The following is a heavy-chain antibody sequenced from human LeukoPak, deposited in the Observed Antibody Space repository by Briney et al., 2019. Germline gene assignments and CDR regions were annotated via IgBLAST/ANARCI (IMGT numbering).Heavy chain of an antibody. D-gene: IGHD3-10*01. CDR1: GFTFDDYG. CDR3: AKGGLPGYSTIIRGVTPGGY. V-gene: IGHV3-20*04. Sequence: GGSLRLSCAASGFTFDDYGMSWVRQAPGKGLEWVSGINWNGGSTGYADSVKGRFTISRDNAKNSLYLQMNSLRTEDTAVYYCAKGGLPGYSTIIRGVTPGGYWGQGTLVTVSS. J-gene: IGHJ4*02. CDR2: INWNGGST.